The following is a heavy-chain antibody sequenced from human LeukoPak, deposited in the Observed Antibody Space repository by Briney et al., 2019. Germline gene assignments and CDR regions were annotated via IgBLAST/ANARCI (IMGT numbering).Heavy chain of an antibody. J-gene: IGHJ4*02. CDR3: ARHYDYSTSWDPFDY. V-gene: IGHV4-39*01. Sequence: SETLSLTCTVSGGSISSSSYYWGWIRQAPGKGPEWIGSIYYSENTYYNPALKSRVTISVDTSKNQFSLKLGSVTAADTAVYYCARHYDYSTSWDPFDYWGQGTLVTVSS. CDR2: IYYSENT. D-gene: IGHD5-12*01. CDR1: GGSISSSSYY.